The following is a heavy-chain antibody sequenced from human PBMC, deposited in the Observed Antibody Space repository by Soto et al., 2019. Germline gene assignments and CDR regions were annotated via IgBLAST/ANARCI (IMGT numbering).Heavy chain of an antibody. CDR1: GFALSTSAVG. Sequence: SGPTMVNPTQSLTLTCTFSGFALSTSAVGVGRIRPPPTKAVEWLALVYWNDDKRYSPSLKSRLNITKDTSKQKVVLIITKMDPVDTATXYSTDSPTIVGVVISLDVWGQETTVTSP. V-gene: IGHV2-5*01. D-gene: IGHD3-3*01. CDR2: VYWNDDK. J-gene: IGHJ6*02. CDR3: TDSPTIVGVVISLDV.